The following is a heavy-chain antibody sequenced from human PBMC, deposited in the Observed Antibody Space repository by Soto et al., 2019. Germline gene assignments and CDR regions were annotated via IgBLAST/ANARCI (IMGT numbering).Heavy chain of an antibody. J-gene: IGHJ6*02. CDR3: ARDGGIAARHYYGMDV. V-gene: IGHV3-72*01. CDR1: GFTFSAHN. CDR2: SRNKANNYAT. D-gene: IGHD6-6*01. Sequence: VQLVESGGGVVQPGRSLRLSCAASGFTFSAHNMVWVRQAPGKGLEWVGRSRNKANNYATEYAASVKGRFTISRDDSKNSLYLQMNSLKIEDTAVYYCARDGGIAARHYYGMDVWGQGTTVTVSS.